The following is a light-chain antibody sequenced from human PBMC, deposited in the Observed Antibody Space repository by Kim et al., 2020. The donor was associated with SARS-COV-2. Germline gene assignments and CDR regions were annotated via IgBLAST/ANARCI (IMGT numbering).Light chain of an antibody. CDR1: SSDVGGYNY. V-gene: IGLV2-8*01. J-gene: IGLJ3*02. CDR2: EVT. Sequence: GQSVTIPCTGTSSDVGGYNYVSWYQQHPGKAPRLMIYEVTKRPSGVPDRFSGSKSGNTASLTVFGLQAEDEADYYCGSYGGRKNVVFGGGTQLTVL. CDR3: GSYGGRKNVV.